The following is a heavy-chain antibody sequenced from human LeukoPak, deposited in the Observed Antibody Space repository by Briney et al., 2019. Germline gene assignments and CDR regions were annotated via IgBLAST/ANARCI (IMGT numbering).Heavy chain of an antibody. D-gene: IGHD3-16*01. V-gene: IGHV3-7*01. J-gene: IGHJ5*02. CDR3: ARDGGYDYVWGSYCPNWFDP. CDR2: IKQDGSEK. Sequence: GGSLRLSCAASGFTFSSYWMSWVRQAPGKGLEWVANIKQDGSEKYYVDSVKGRFTISRDNAKNSLYLQMNSLRAEDTAVYYCARDGGYDYVWGSYCPNWFDPWGQGTLVTVSS. CDR1: GFTFSSYW.